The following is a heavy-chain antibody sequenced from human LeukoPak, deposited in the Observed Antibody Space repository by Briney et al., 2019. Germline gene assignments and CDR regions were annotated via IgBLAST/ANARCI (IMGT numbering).Heavy chain of an antibody. CDR2: SYYSGST. Sequence: PSETLSLTCTVSSGCISSSSYYWGWIRQPPGKGLEWIGSSYYSGSTYYNPSLKSRVTISVDTSKNQFSLKLSSVTAADTAVYFCARLVTINTVTTARYWYFDLWGRGTLVTVSS. D-gene: IGHD4-17*01. CDR1: SGCISSSSYY. J-gene: IGHJ2*01. V-gene: IGHV4-39*01. CDR3: ARLVTINTVTTARYWYFDL.